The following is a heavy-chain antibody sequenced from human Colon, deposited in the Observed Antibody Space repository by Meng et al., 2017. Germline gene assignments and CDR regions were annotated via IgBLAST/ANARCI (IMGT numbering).Heavy chain of an antibody. CDR2: INSDGSST. J-gene: IGHJ6*02. CDR1: GFTFSSYW. Sequence: GESLMIPCAASGFTFSSYWMHWVRQAPGKGLVWVSRINSDGSSTSYADSVKGRFTISRDNAKNTLYLQMNSLRAEDTAVYYCARADYPGYSSGWYVVTHYYYYGMDVWGQGTTVTVSS. V-gene: IGHV3-74*01. CDR3: ARADYPGYSSGWYVVTHYYYYGMDV. D-gene: IGHD6-19*01.